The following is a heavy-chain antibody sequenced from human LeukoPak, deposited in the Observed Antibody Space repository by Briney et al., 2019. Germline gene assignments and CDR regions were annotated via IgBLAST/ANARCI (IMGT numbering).Heavy chain of an antibody. CDR1: GGSFSGYY. Sequence: SETLSLTCAFYGGSFSGYYWSWIRQPPGKGLEWIGEINHSGSTNYNPSLKSRVTISVDTSKNQFSLKLSSVTAADTAVYYCARGIVVVPAASHGMDVWGQGTTVTVSS. J-gene: IGHJ6*02. D-gene: IGHD2-2*01. CDR3: ARGIVVVPAASHGMDV. CDR2: INHSGST. V-gene: IGHV4-34*01.